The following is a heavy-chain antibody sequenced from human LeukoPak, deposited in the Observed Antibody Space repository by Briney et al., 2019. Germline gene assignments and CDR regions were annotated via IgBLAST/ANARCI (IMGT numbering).Heavy chain of an antibody. CDR2: IKQGGGEK. CDR3: ASYSSSWGRIDY. Sequence: PGGSLRLSCAASGFTFSSYWMSWVRQAPGKGLDWVATIKQGGGEKYYVDSVEGRFTISRDNAKNSLYLQMNSLRAEDTAVFYCASYSSSWGRIDYWGQGTLVTVSS. V-gene: IGHV3-7*02. D-gene: IGHD6-13*01. J-gene: IGHJ4*02. CDR1: GFTFSSYW.